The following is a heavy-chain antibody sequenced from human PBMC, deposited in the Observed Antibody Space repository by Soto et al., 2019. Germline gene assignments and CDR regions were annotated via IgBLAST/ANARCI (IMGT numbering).Heavy chain of an antibody. D-gene: IGHD3-9*01. CDR2: IIPIFGTA. J-gene: IGHJ3*02. CDR1: GGTFSSYA. CDR3: ARRPYYDILTGYLAFDI. V-gene: IGHV1-69*13. Sequence: SVKVSCTASGGTFSSYAISWVRQAPGQGLEWMGGIIPIFGTANYAQKFQGRVTITADESTSTAYMELSSLRSEDTAVYYCARRPYYDILTGYLAFDIWGQGTMVTVSS.